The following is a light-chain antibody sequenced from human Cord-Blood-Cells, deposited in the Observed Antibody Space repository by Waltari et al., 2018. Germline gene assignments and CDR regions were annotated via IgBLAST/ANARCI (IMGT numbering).Light chain of an antibody. V-gene: IGLV1-40*01. Sequence: QSVLTQPPSVSGAPGQRVTISCTGSSSNIGAGYDVHWYQQLPGTAPKLLIYGNSNRPPGVSDRFSGSKSGTSASLAITGLQAEDEADYYCQSYDSSLSGSVFGGGTKLTVL. J-gene: IGLJ3*02. CDR3: QSYDSSLSGSV. CDR1: SSNIGAGYD. CDR2: GNS.